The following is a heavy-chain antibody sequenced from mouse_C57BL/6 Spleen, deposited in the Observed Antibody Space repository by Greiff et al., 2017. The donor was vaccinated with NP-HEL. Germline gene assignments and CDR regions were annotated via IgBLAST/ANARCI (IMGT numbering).Heavy chain of an antibody. Sequence: QVHVKQPGTELVKPGASVKLSCKASGYTFTSYWMHWVKQRPGQGLEWIGNINPSNGGTNYNEKFKSKATLTVDKSSSTAYMQLSSLTSEDSAVYYCARNYGSSYPFDYWGQGTTLTVSS. J-gene: IGHJ2*01. CDR2: INPSNGGT. CDR1: GYTFTSYW. D-gene: IGHD1-1*01. CDR3: ARNYGSSYPFDY. V-gene: IGHV1-53*01.